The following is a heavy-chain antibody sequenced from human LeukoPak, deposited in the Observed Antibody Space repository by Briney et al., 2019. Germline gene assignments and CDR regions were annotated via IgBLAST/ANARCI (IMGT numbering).Heavy chain of an antibody. CDR3: ATTYYDFWSGSPPYYFDY. J-gene: IGHJ4*02. Sequence: PGGSLRLSCAASGFTFSSYSMNWVRQAPGKGLEWVSSIISSSSYIYYADSVKGRFTISRDNAKNSLYLQMNSLRAEDTAVYYCATTYYDFWSGSPPYYFDYWGQGTLVTVS. CDR2: IISSSSYI. CDR1: GFTFSSYS. D-gene: IGHD3-3*01. V-gene: IGHV3-21*01.